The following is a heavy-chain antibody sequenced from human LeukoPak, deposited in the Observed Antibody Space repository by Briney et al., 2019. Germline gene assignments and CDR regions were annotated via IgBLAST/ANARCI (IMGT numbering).Heavy chain of an antibody. D-gene: IGHD3-3*01. V-gene: IGHV4-34*01. Sequence: SETLSLTCAVYGGSFSGYYWSCIRQPPGKGLEWIGEINHSGSTNYNPSLKSRVTISVDTSKNQFSLKLSSVTAADTAVYYCARGYHAAIFGVVKGYFDYWGQGTLVTVSS. CDR3: ARGYHAAIFGVVKGYFDY. CDR1: GGSFSGYY. J-gene: IGHJ4*02. CDR2: INHSGST.